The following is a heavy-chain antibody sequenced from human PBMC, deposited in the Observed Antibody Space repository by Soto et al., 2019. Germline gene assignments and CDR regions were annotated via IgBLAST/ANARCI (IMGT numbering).Heavy chain of an antibody. Sequence: PGGSLRLSCAASGFTFSSYGMHWVRQAPGKGLEWVAVISYDGSNKYYADSVKGRFTISRDNSKNTLYLQMNSLRAEDTAVYYCATLHDDDFWSGYYTGAYFDYWGQGTLVTVSS. V-gene: IGHV3-30*03. D-gene: IGHD3-3*01. J-gene: IGHJ4*02. CDR1: GFTFSSYG. CDR2: ISYDGSNK. CDR3: ATLHDDDFWSGYYTGAYFDY.